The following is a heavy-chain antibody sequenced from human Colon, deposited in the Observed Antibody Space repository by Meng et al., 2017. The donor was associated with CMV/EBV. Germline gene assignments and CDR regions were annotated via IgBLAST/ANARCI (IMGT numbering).Heavy chain of an antibody. Sequence: ASVKVSCKASGYTFTSYGISWVRQAPGQGLEWMGWISAYNGNTNYAQKLQGRVTMTTDTSTSTAYMGLRSLRSDDTAVYYCARDHARYQLHLNGYWGQGTLVTVSS. D-gene: IGHD2-2*01. V-gene: IGHV1-18*01. J-gene: IGHJ4*02. CDR2: ISAYNGNT. CDR1: GYTFTSYG. CDR3: ARDHARYQLHLNGY.